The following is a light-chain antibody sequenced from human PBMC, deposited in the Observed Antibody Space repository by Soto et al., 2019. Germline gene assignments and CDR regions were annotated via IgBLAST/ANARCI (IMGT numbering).Light chain of an antibody. J-gene: IGKJ3*01. CDR1: QSVAANY. Sequence: EVVLTQSPGTLSLSPGERATLSCRASQSVAANYLAWYQQKRGQAPRLLIYGASSRATGIPDRFSGSGSGTDFTLTISRLEPEDFSVYYWHNYGTAPLTFGHGTKVDIK. V-gene: IGKV3-20*01. CDR3: HNYGTAPLT. CDR2: GAS.